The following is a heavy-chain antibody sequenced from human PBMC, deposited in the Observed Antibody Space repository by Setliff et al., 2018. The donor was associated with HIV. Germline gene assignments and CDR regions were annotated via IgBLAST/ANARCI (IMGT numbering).Heavy chain of an antibody. D-gene: IGHD2-21*01. V-gene: IGHV4-34*01. Sequence: PSETLSLTCAVYGGSFSDHYWSWMRQPPGKGLEWIGEINHSGDNNYNPPLKSRVTMSVDTSKNRFSLKLKSMTATDTAVYYCARGVVMRGIIVGRPLDSWGRGTLVTVSS. J-gene: IGHJ4*02. CDR3: ARGVVMRGIIVGRPLDS. CDR1: GGSFSDHY. CDR2: INHSGDN.